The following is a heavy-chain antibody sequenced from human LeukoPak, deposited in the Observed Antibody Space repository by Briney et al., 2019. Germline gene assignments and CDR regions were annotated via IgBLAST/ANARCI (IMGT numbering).Heavy chain of an antibody. CDR2: LCSGRNYI. J-gene: IGHJ4*02. CDR3: ARDEGSSTWYGVDY. CDR1: GFTLSSYS. V-gene: IGHV3-21*01. Sequence: GGYLRLYCAASGFTLSSYSMVCVPPGPGEGLEWGSSLCSGRNYIYYADSVKGRFTISRDNANNSLYLQMNGLRGEDTAVYCCARDEGSSTWYGVDYWGQGTLVTVSS. D-gene: IGHD6-13*01.